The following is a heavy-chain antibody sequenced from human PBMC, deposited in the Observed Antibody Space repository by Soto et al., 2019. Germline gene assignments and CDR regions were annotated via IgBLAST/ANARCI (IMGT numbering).Heavy chain of an antibody. V-gene: IGHV4-39*01. D-gene: IGHD2-2*01. CDR1: GGSISSSSYY. CDR2: IYYSGST. J-gene: IGHJ6*03. Sequence: QLQLQESGPGLVKPSETLSLTCTVSGGSISSSSYYWGWIRQPPGKGLEWIGSIYYSGSTYYNPYLKSRVTLSVDTSKNQFSLKLSSVTAADTAVYYCARRVADIVVVPAAPKSYYYYYMDVWGKGTTVTVSS. CDR3: ARRVADIVVVPAAPKSYYYYYMDV.